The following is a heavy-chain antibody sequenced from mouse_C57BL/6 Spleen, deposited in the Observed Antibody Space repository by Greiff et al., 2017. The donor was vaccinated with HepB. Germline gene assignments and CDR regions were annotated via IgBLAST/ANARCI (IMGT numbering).Heavy chain of an antibody. Sequence: VQLQQSGPELVKPGASVKMSCKASGYTFTDYNMHCVKQSHGKSLEWIGYINPNNGGTSYNQKFKGKATLTVNKSSSTAYMELRSLTSEDSAVYYCARLIYYGNYDAMDYWGQGTSVTVSS. CDR2: INPNNGGT. J-gene: IGHJ4*01. CDR1: GYTFTDYN. D-gene: IGHD2-1*01. V-gene: IGHV1-22*01. CDR3: ARLIYYGNYDAMDY.